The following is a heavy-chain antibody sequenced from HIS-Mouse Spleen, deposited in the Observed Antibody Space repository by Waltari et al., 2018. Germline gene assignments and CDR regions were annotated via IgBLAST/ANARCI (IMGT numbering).Heavy chain of an antibody. CDR2: IYYSGST. J-gene: IGHJ2*01. CDR3: AREIPYSSSWYDWYFDL. CDR1: GGSISSSIYY. Sequence: QLQLQESGPGLVKPSETLSLTCTVSGGSISSSIYYGGWIRQPQGKGLEWIGSIYYSGSTYYNPSPKSRVTISVDTSKNQFSLKLSSVTAADTAVYYCAREIPYSSSWYDWYFDLWGRGTLVTVSS. D-gene: IGHD6-13*01. V-gene: IGHV4-39*07.